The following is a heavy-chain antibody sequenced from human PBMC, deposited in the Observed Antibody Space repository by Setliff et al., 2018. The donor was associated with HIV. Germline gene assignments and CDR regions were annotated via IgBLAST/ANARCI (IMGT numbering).Heavy chain of an antibody. J-gene: IGHJ6*02. CDR3: AREEVRSSFPYCGMDV. CDR1: GFTFSSYA. Sequence: GGSLRLSCAASGFTFSSYAMHWVRQAPGKGLEWVAVISYDGSNKYYADSVKGRFTISRDNSKNTLYLQMNSLRAEDTAVYYCAREEVRSSFPYCGMDVWGQGTTVTVSS. CDR2: ISYDGSNK. V-gene: IGHV3-30*04. D-gene: IGHD3-3*01.